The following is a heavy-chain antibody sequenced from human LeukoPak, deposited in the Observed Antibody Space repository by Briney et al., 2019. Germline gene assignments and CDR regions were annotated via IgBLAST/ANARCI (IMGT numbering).Heavy chain of an antibody. V-gene: IGHV3-33*01. CDR2: IWYDGSNK. J-gene: IGHJ4*02. CDR1: GFTFSSYG. D-gene: IGHD6-13*01. CDR3: ARGGVWIAAAGSDYFDY. Sequence: GGSLRLSCAASGFTFSSYGMHWVRQAPGKGLEWVAVIWYDGSNKYYADSVKGRFTISRDNSKNTLYLQMNSLRAEDTAVYYCARGGVWIAAAGSDYFDYWGQGTLVTFSS.